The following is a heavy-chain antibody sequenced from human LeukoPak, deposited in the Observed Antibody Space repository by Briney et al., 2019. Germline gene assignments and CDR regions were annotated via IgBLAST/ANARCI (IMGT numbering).Heavy chain of an antibody. J-gene: IGHJ4*02. Sequence: PGWSLRLSCAASGFTFSSYSMNWVRQAPGKGLEWVSSISSSSSYIYYADSVKGRFTISRDNAKNSLYLQMNSLRAEDTAVYYCARGGLGYFDYWGQGTLVTVSS. CDR2: ISSSSSYI. D-gene: IGHD3/OR15-3a*01. CDR3: ARGGLGYFDY. V-gene: IGHV3-21*01. CDR1: GFTFSSYS.